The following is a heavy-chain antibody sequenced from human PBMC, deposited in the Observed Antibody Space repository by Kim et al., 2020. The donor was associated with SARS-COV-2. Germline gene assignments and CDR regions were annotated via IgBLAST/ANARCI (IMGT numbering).Heavy chain of an antibody. D-gene: IGHD1-26*01. CDR3: AKVRREPYLDWIDP. CDR1: GFTFSSYG. Sequence: GGSLRLSCAASGFTFSSYGMHWVRQAPGKGLEWVAVISYDGSNKYYADSVKGRFTISRDNSKNTLYLQMNSLRAEDTAVYYCAKVRREPYLDWIDPWGQG. J-gene: IGHJ5*02. CDR2: ISYDGSNK. V-gene: IGHV3-30*18.